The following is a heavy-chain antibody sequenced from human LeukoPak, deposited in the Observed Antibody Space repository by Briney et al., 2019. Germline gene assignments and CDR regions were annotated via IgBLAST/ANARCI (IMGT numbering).Heavy chain of an antibody. CDR2: IYPGDSDT. D-gene: IGHD5-24*01. CDR3: ASRRDGYNYFDY. V-gene: IGHV5-51*01. CDR1: GYTYDNYW. J-gene: IGHJ4*02. Sequence: GESLKISCKGSGYTYDNYWIGWVRQMPGKGLEWMGIIYPGDSDTRYSPSFRGQVTISADKSIMIAYLQWSSLKASDTAMYYCASRRDGYNYFDYWGQGTLVTVSS.